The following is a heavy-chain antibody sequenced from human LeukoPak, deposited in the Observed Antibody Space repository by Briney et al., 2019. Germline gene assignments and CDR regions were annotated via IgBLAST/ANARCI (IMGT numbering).Heavy chain of an antibody. CDR1: GYSISSGYY. J-gene: IGHJ4*02. Sequence: SETLSPTCAVSGYSISSGYYWGWIRQPPGRGLEWIGSIYHSGSTYYNPSLKSRVTISVDTSKNQFSLKLSSVTAADTAVYYCARDSGQWLRPKYYFDYWGQGTLVTVSS. D-gene: IGHD5-12*01. V-gene: IGHV4-38-2*02. CDR2: IYHSGST. CDR3: ARDSGQWLRPKYYFDY.